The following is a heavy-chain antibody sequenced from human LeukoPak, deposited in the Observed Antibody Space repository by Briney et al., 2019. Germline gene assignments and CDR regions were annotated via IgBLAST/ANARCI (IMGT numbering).Heavy chain of an antibody. Sequence: GGSLRLSCAASGFTLSNYWMIHWVRQVPGKGLQWVSRINNDGNLKTDGRDTGYADSVKGRFTISTDNAKNTLYLQMNSLRAEDTAVYYCARVAAQGKIRLFDYWGQGTLVTVSS. J-gene: IGHJ4*02. D-gene: IGHD6-13*01. V-gene: IGHV3-74*01. CDR3: ARVAAQGKIRLFDY. CDR1: GFTLSNYW. CDR2: INNDGNLKTDGRDT.